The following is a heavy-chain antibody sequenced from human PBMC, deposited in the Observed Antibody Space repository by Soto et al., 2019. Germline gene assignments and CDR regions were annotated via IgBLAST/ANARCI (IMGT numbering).Heavy chain of an antibody. V-gene: IGHV3-48*01. CDR2: ISSSSSTI. J-gene: IGHJ6*03. CDR1: GFTFSSYS. CDR3: AREDEYYYYMDV. Sequence: GGSLRLSCAASGFTFSSYSMNWVRQAPGKGLEWVSYISSSSSTIYYADSVKGRFTISRDNAKNSLYLQMNSLRAEDTAVYYCAREDEYYYYMDVWGKGTTVTVSS.